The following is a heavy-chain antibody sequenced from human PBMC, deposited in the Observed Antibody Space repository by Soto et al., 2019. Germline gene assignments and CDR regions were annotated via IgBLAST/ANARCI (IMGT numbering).Heavy chain of an antibody. J-gene: IGHJ4*02. D-gene: IGHD3-3*01. CDR2: ISGSGAAT. V-gene: IGHV3-23*01. Sequence: EVQLLESGGGLVQPGGSLRLSCASSGFTFSSYGMTWVRRPPGKGLERVSAISGSGAATYYADSVQGRFTISRDNSNNTLYLQMNSLRAEDTAVYSCAKVLYGVVTYFDSWGQGTLVTVSS. CDR3: AKVLYGVVTYFDS. CDR1: GFTFSSYG.